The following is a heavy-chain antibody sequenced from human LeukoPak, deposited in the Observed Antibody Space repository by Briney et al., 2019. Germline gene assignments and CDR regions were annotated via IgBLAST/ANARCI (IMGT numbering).Heavy chain of an antibody. V-gene: IGHV4-39*01. CDR3: ARHDAVAEVFDY. Sequence: SETLSLTCTVSDDSISSNSYYWGWIRQPPGKGLEWIGSIYYSGSTYYNPSLKSRVTISVDTSKNQFSLKLSSVTAADTAVYYCARHDAVAEVFDYWGQGTLVTVSS. D-gene: IGHD6-19*01. CDR1: DDSISSNSYY. J-gene: IGHJ4*02. CDR2: IYYSGST.